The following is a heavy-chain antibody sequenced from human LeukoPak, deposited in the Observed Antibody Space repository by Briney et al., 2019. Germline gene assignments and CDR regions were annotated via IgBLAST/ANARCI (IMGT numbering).Heavy chain of an antibody. D-gene: IGHD1-1*01. J-gene: IGHJ3*02. CDR2: IYPGDSDT. CDR3: ARRVTDWNPDAFDI. Sequence: GESLKISCKGSGCSFTSYWIGRVRQMPGKGLQWMGIIYPGDSDTRYSPSFQGQVTISADKSISTAYLQWSSLKASDTAMYYCARRVTDWNPDAFDIWGQGTMVTVSS. V-gene: IGHV5-51*01. CDR1: GCSFTSYW.